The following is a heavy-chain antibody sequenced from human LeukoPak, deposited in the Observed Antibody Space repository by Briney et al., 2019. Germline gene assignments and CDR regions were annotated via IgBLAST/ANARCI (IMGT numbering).Heavy chain of an antibody. J-gene: IGHJ4*01. CDR1: GFTFISYG. D-gene: IGHD2-21*02. V-gene: IGHV3-74*01. CDR3: ARELPREVTLDY. Sequence: AVGSLRLSCAASGFTFISYGMQWVRQAPGKGLVWVSRINTDGSSTSYADSVKGRFTISRDNAKTTLYLQMNSLRAEDTAVYYCARELPREVTLDYWGQGNLVTVSS. CDR2: INTDGSST.